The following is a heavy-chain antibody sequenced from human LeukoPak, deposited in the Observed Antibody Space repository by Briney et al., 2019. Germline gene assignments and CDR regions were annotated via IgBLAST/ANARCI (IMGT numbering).Heavy chain of an antibody. V-gene: IGHV3-21*01. Sequence: GGSLRLSCAASGFTFSSYSMNWVRQAPGKGLEWVSSISSSSSYIYYADSVKGRFTISRDNAKNSLYLQMNSLRAEDTAVYYCARVGFWEFQTFFDYWGQGTLVTVSS. CDR1: GFTFSSYS. CDR2: ISSSSSYI. CDR3: ARVGFWEFQTFFDY. J-gene: IGHJ4*02. D-gene: IGHD3-10*01.